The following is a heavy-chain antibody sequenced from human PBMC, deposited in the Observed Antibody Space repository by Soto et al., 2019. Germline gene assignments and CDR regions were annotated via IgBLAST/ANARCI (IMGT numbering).Heavy chain of an antibody. D-gene: IGHD3-9*01. J-gene: IGHJ4*02. CDR2: IYYSGST. CDR1: GGSISSSSYY. V-gene: IGHV4-39*01. CDR3: ARQGGYDILTGYNY. Sequence: PSETLSLTCTVSGGSISSSSYYWGWIRQPPGKGLEWIGSIYYSGSTYYNPSLKSRVTISVDTSKNQFSLKLSSVTAADTAVYYCARQGGYDILTGYNYWGQGTLVTVSS.